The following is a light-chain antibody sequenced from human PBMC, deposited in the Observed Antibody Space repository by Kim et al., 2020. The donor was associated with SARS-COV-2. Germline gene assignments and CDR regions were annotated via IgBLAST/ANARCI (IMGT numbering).Light chain of an antibody. CDR1: QDIGSY. Sequence: ASVGDRVSITCRASQDIGSYVVWYQQRPGKAPKLLIYAASTLHSGVPSRFSGSGSGTDFTLTISSLQPEDVATYYCQRYNSAPPTFGGGTKVDIK. V-gene: IGKV1-27*01. CDR3: QRYNSAPPT. J-gene: IGKJ4*01. CDR2: AAS.